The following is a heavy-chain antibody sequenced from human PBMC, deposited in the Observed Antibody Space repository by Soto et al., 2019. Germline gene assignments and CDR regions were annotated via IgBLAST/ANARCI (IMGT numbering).Heavy chain of an antibody. D-gene: IGHD6-19*01. CDR1: GFTFSSYG. Sequence: QVQLVESGGGVVQPGRSLRLSCAASGFTFSSYGMHWVRQAPGKGLEWVAVIWYDGSKKYYADSVKGRFTISRDNSKNTLYLQMNSLRAEDTAVYYCARDLHSSGWSYYFDYWGQGTLVTVSS. V-gene: IGHV3-33*01. CDR2: IWYDGSKK. CDR3: ARDLHSSGWSYYFDY. J-gene: IGHJ4*02.